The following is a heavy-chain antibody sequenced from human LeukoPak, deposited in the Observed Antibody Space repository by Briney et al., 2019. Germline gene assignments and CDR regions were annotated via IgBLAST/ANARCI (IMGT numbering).Heavy chain of an antibody. V-gene: IGHV4-34*01. CDR2: INHSGST. J-gene: IGHJ5*02. CDR1: GGSFSGYY. CDR3: ARSYSGWYRWWFDP. Sequence: SETLSLTCAVYGGSFSGYYWSWIRQPPGKGLEWIGVINHSGSTNYNPSPKTRVTISVDKSKNQFSLKLSSVTAADAAVYYCARSYSGWYRWWFDPWGQGTLVTVSS. D-gene: IGHD6-19*01.